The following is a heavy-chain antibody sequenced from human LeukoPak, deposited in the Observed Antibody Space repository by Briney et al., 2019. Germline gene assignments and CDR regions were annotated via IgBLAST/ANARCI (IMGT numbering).Heavy chain of an antibody. D-gene: IGHD6-13*01. V-gene: IGHV3-30-3*01. Sequence: PGGSLRLSCAASGFTFSSYAMHWVRQAPGKGLEWVAVISYDGSNKYYADSVKGRFIISRDNSKNTLYLQMNSLRAEDTAVYYCARGNSSSRGFYFDYWGQGTLVTVSS. CDR3: ARGNSSSRGFYFDY. CDR1: GFTFSSYA. J-gene: IGHJ4*02. CDR2: ISYDGSNK.